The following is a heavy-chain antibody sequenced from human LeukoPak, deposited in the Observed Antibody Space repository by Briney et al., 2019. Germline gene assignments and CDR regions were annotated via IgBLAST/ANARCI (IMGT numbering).Heavy chain of an antibody. CDR2: ISWNSGTI. CDR3: ARGGDSFGDYGYYFDY. J-gene: IGHJ4*02. V-gene: IGHV3-9*01. D-gene: IGHD4-17*01. CDR1: GFTFDDYA. Sequence: GGSLRLSCAASGFTFDDYAMHWVRQAPGKGLEWVSGISWNSGTIAYADSVKGRFTISRDNAKNSLYLQMNSLRAEDTAVYYCARGGDSFGDYGYYFDYWGQGTLVTVSS.